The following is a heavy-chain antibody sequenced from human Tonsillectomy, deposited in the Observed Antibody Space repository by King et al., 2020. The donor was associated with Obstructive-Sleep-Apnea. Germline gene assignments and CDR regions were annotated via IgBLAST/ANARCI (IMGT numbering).Heavy chain of an antibody. V-gene: IGHV4-59*01. D-gene: IGHD3-22*01. CDR2: IYYIGST. J-gene: IGHJ4*02. CDR1: GGSISSYY. CDR3: ARKTYYYDSSGYYFGAPFDY. Sequence: QLQESGPGLVKPSETLSLTCTVSGGSISSYYWSWIRQPPGKGLEWIGYIYYIGSTNYNPSLKSRVTISLDTSKNQFSLKLSSVTAADTAVYYCARKTYYYDSSGYYFGAPFDYWGQGTLVTVSS.